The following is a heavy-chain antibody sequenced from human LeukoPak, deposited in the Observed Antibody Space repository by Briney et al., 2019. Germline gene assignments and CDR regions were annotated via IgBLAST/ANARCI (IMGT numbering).Heavy chain of an antibody. Sequence: SETLSLTCAVSGGSISSYYWSWIRQPPGKGLEWIGYIYYSGSTNYNPSLKSRVTISVDTSKNQFSLKLRSVTAADTAVYYCARGVVGRKGGFDPWGQGTLVTVSS. CDR1: GGSISSYY. CDR3: ARGVVGRKGGFDP. CDR2: IYYSGST. V-gene: IGHV4-59*01. J-gene: IGHJ5*02. D-gene: IGHD1-26*01.